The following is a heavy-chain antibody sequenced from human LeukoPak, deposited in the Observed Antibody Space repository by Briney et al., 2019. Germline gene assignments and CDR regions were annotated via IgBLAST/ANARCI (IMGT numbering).Heavy chain of an antibody. Sequence: GGSLRLSSAASGFIFSNYAMMWVRQAPGKGLEWVSSVTGSGGGTFYADSVKGRFTISRDNSQNTLYLQMNSLGAEDTAVYYCAKGAASALVDWFDPWGQGTLVTVSS. D-gene: IGHD6-25*01. V-gene: IGHV3-23*01. CDR3: AKGAASALVDWFDP. CDR2: VTGSGGGT. J-gene: IGHJ5*02. CDR1: GFIFSNYA.